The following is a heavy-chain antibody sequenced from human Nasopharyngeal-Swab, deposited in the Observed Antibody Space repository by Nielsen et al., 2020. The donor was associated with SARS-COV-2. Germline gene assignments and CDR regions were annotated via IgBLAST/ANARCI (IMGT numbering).Heavy chain of an antibody. CDR1: GFTFSSYS. Sequence: GESLKISCAASGFTFSSYSMNWVRQAPGKGLEWVSYISSSSSTIYYADSVKGRFTISRDNAKNSLYLQMNSLRDEDTAAYYCARDPNSYYDILTGMPGFDPWGQGTLVTVSS. V-gene: IGHV3-48*02. D-gene: IGHD3-9*01. J-gene: IGHJ5*02. CDR2: ISSSSSTI. CDR3: ARDPNSYYDILTGMPGFDP.